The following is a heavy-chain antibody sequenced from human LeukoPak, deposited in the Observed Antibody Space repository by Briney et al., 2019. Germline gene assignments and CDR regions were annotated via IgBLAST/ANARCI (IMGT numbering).Heavy chain of an antibody. Sequence: ASVKVSCKVSGYTFTDYYMHWVQQAPGKGLEWMGLVDPEDGETIYAEKFQGRVTITADTSTDTAYMELSSLRSEDTAVYYCATAAMDPMDVWGKGTTVTVSS. J-gene: IGHJ6*03. D-gene: IGHD5-18*01. CDR1: GYTFTDYY. CDR3: ATAAMDPMDV. V-gene: IGHV1-69-2*01. CDR2: VDPEDGET.